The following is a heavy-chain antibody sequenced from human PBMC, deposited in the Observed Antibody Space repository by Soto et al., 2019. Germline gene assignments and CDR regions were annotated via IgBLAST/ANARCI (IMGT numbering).Heavy chain of an antibody. V-gene: IGHV1-24*01. CDR1: GYTLTELS. Sequence: ASVKVSCKVSGYTLTELSMHWVRQAPGKGLEWMGGFDPEDGETIYAQKFQGRVTMTEDTSTDTAYMELSSLRSEDTAVYYCATQFLTTSGSYDFWSGWDPWGQGTLVTVSS. CDR3: ATQFLTTSGSYDFWSGWDP. J-gene: IGHJ5*02. D-gene: IGHD3-3*01. CDR2: FDPEDGET.